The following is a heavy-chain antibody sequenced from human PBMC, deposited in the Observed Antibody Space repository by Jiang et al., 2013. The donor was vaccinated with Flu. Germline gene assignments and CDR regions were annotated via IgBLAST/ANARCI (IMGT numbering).Heavy chain of an antibody. CDR2: IYTSGST. V-gene: IGHV4-61*02. D-gene: IGHD2-15*01. CDR3: ARDSGVAGNLRMDV. Sequence: PGLVKPSQTLSLTCTVSGGSISSGVYYWSWIRQPAGKGLEWIGRIYTSGSTNYNPSLKSRVTISVDTSKNQFSLKLSSVTAADTAVYYCARDSGVAGNLRMDVWGQGTTVTVSS. CDR1: GGSISSGVYY. J-gene: IGHJ6*02.